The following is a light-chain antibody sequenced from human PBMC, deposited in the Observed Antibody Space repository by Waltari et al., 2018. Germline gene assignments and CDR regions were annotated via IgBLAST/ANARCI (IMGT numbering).Light chain of an antibody. CDR2: AAS. CDR3: QQSYSTPRT. V-gene: IGKV1-39*01. Sequence: DIQMPKSPSSLSASVGDRVTITCRASQSISSYLNWYQQKPGKAPKLRIYAASSLQSGVPSRFSGSGSGTDFTLTISSLQPEDFATYYCQQSYSTPRTFGGGTKVEIK. CDR1: QSISSY. J-gene: IGKJ4*01.